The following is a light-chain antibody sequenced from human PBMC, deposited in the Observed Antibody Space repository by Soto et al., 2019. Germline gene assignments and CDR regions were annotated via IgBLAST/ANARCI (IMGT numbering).Light chain of an antibody. CDR2: DAS. CDR3: QQYNNWPPRLT. V-gene: IGKV3-15*01. CDR1: QSVRSY. Sequence: IALTPSPGTLPFPPGESTTASCTASQSVRSYLAWYQQKPGQAPRLLIYDASTRATDIPARFSGSGFGTEFILTISSLQSADFAVYYCQQYNNWPPRLTFGGGTKVDIK. J-gene: IGKJ4*01.